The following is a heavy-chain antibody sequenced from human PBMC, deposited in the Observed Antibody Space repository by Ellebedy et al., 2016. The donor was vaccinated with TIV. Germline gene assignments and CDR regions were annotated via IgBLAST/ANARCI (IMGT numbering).Heavy chain of an antibody. V-gene: IGHV4-30-2*01. D-gene: IGHD3-9*01. CDR1: GGSMSSGFYS. J-gene: IGHJ6*02. Sequence: SETLSLXXAVSGGSMSSGFYSWAWIRQTPDRGLECIGYTSQRGRTYYHPSLGSRVTISVDFSKNQFSLRLTSVTAADTAVYYCARVAKDDDILTGYSIDYYGLDIWGQGTTVTVSS. CDR2: TSQRGRT. CDR3: ARVAKDDDILTGYSIDYYGLDI.